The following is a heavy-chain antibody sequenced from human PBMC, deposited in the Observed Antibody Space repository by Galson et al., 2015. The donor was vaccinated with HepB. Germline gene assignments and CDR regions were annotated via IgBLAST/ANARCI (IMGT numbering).Heavy chain of an antibody. Sequence: SVKVSCKASGYTFTSYAMNWVRQAPGQGLEWMGWINTNTGNPTYAQGFTGRFVFSLDTSVSTAYLQISSLKAEDTAVYYCARAPYRASSSWDLNWFDPWGQGTLVTVSS. CDR3: ARAPYRASSSWDLNWFDP. J-gene: IGHJ5*02. CDR2: INTNTGNP. V-gene: IGHV7-4-1*02. CDR1: GYTFTSYA. D-gene: IGHD6-13*01.